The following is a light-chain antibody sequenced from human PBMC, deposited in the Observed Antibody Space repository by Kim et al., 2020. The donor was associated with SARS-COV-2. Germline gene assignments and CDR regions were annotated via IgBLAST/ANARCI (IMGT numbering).Light chain of an antibody. Sequence: AAIGARVTITCRASQDIANSLAWYQEKPGKVPQVLVYAAATLQSGVPSRFSGSGSGTEFTLTIGSLQTEDVATYYCQKYNSAPWTFGPGTKVNIK. J-gene: IGKJ1*01. CDR3: QKYNSAPWT. V-gene: IGKV1-27*01. CDR2: AAA. CDR1: QDIANS.